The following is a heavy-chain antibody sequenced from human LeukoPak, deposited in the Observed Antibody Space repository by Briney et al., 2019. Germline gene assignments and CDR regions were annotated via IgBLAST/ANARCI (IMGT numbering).Heavy chain of an antibody. CDR2: IYRSGNT. D-gene: IGHD3-22*01. Sequence: SETVSLTCTVSGYSLSSEYYRGRIRPPPGKGVEWVGSIYRSGNTYHNPSPKSRVTISVHTSKNQFSLKLSSVTAADTAVYYCARVTVRDWFDPWGQGTLVTVSS. CDR1: GYSLSSEYY. V-gene: IGHV4-38-2*02. CDR3: ARVTVRDWFDP. J-gene: IGHJ5*02.